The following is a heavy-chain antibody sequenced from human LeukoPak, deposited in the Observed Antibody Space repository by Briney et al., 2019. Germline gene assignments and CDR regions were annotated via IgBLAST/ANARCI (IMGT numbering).Heavy chain of an antibody. CDR1: GGSISSRSSY. J-gene: IGHJ4*02. Sequence: SETLSLTCAVSGGSISSRSSYWGWIRQPPGKGLEWIASISYSGITYYNPSLKSRVTISVDTSKNQFSLRLSSVTAADTAVYCCASRDSSGSSFDYWGQGTLVTVSS. CDR3: ASRDSSGSSFDY. D-gene: IGHD3-22*01. V-gene: IGHV4-39*01. CDR2: ISYSGIT.